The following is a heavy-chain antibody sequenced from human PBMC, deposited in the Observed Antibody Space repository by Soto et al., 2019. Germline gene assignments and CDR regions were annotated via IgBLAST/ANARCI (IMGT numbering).Heavy chain of an antibody. CDR1: VGSISSSSYY. J-gene: IGHJ6*02. CDR3: ARLLKTQRKSNGSGSYYYYYGMDV. D-gene: IGHD3-10*01. V-gene: IGHV4-39*01. Sequence: PSETLSLTCTVSVGSISSSSYYWGWIRQPPGKGLEWIGSIYYSGSTYYNPSLKSRVTISVDTSKNQFSLKLSSVTAADTAVYYCARLLKTQRKSNGSGSYYYYYGMDVWGQGTTVTVSS. CDR2: IYYSGST.